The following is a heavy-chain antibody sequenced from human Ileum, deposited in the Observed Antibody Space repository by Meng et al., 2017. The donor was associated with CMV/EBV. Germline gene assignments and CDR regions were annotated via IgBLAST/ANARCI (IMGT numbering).Heavy chain of an antibody. J-gene: IGHJ4*02. CDR2: ISSSGGTI. D-gene: IGHD3-3*01. Sequence: GESLKISCTVSGFTFTSYEMNWVRQAPGKGLEWLSYISSSGGTIYYADSVKGRFTISRDNAKNSLYLQMNSLRAEDTAVYYCARDSPWDFGFFDYWGPGTLVTVS. V-gene: IGHV3-48*03. CDR1: GFTFTSYE. CDR3: ARDSPWDFGFFDY.